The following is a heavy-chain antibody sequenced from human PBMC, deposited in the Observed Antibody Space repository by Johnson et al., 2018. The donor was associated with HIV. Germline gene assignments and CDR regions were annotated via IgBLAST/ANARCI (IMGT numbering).Heavy chain of an antibody. V-gene: IGHV3-64*01. D-gene: IGHD6-19*01. CDR3: ARIPGSGWEHDAFDI. J-gene: IGHJ3*02. Sequence: EVQLVESGGGVVQPGRSLRASCAASGFTFSSYAMHWVRQAPGKGLEYVSAISSNGGSTYYANSVKGRFTISRDNSKNTLYLQMGSLRAEDMAVYYCARIPGSGWEHDAFDIWGQGTLVTVSS. CDR2: ISSNGGST. CDR1: GFTFSSYA.